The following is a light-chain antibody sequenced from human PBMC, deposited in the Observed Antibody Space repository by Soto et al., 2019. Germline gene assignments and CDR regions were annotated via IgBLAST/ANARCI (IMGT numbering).Light chain of an antibody. CDR2: EVS. CDR3: SSYAGSNNFVV. J-gene: IGLJ2*01. CDR1: SSDVGGYKY. Sequence: QSALTQPPSASGSPGQSVTISCTGTSSDVGGYKYVSWYQQHPGKAPKLMIYEVSKRPSGVPDRFSGSKSGNTASLTVSGLQAEDEADYYCSSYAGSNNFVVFGGGTQLTV. V-gene: IGLV2-8*01.